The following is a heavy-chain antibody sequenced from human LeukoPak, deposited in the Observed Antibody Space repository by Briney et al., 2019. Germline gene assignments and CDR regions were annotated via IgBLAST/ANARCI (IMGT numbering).Heavy chain of an antibody. CDR2: INWNGGST. D-gene: IGHD4-23*01. J-gene: IGHJ3*02. Sequence: GGSLRLSCAASGFTFDEYGMSWVPQAPGKGLEWVSGINWNGGSTGYADSVKGRFTISRDNAKNSLYLQMNSLRAEDTALYHCARGYGGNRIDAFDIWGQGTMVTVSS. CDR1: GFTFDEYG. V-gene: IGHV3-20*01. CDR3: ARGYGGNRIDAFDI.